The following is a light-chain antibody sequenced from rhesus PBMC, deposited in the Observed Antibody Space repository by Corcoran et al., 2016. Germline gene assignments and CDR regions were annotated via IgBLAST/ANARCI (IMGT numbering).Light chain of an antibody. CDR2: GAS. CDR1: QSVGRY. CDR3: QQESNWYS. J-gene: IGKJ2*01. V-gene: IGKV3-24*04. Sequence: EIVLTQSPATLALSPGERATLSCRASQSVGRYLAWYQQKPGQAPRLLIYGASSRATGIPDRWSGRGSGTDFTLTISWLEPEDVGVYDCQQESNWYSFGQGTKVEIK.